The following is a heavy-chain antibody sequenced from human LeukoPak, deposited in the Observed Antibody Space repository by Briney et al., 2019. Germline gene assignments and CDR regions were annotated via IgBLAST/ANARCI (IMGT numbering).Heavy chain of an antibody. J-gene: IGHJ3*02. CDR2: IKQDGSEK. V-gene: IGHV3-7*01. CDR3: ARGGYYDTADAFDI. Sequence: GGSLRLSCAASGFTFSSYWMSWVRQAPGKGLEWVANIKQDGSEKYYVDSVKGRFTISSDNAKNSLYLQMNSLRAEDTAVYYCARGGYYDTADAFDIWGQGTMVTVSS. D-gene: IGHD3-22*01. CDR1: GFTFSSYW.